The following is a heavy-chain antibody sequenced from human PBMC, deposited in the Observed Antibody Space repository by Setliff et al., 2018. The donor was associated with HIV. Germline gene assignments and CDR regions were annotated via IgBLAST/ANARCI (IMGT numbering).Heavy chain of an antibody. V-gene: IGHV4-39*02. Sequence: SETLSLTCTVSGGSITTSTFYWGWIRQPPGKGLEWIGSIYYSGSTYYNPSLKSRLTITQHTSKNHFSLSLSSVTAADSAVYYCARESYGSGTYDYWGQGTLVTVSS. D-gene: IGHD3-10*01. CDR1: GGSITTSTFY. CDR3: ARESYGSGTYDY. J-gene: IGHJ4*02. CDR2: IYYSGST.